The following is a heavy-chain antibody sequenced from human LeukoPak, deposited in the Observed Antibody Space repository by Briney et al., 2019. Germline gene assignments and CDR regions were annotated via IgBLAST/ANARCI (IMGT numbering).Heavy chain of an antibody. V-gene: IGHV1-2*06. Sequence: VASVKVSCKASGYTFTGYYMHWVRQAPGQGLEWMGRINPNSGGTNYAQKFQGRVTMTRDTSISTAYMELSRLRSDDTAEYYCARDTYDSSGGLDYWGQGTLVTVSS. CDR1: GYTFTGYY. J-gene: IGHJ4*02. CDR3: ARDTYDSSGGLDY. D-gene: IGHD3-22*01. CDR2: INPNSGGT.